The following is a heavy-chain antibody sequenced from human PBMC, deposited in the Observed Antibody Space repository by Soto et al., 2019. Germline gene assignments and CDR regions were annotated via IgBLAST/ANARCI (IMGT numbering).Heavy chain of an antibody. V-gene: IGHV4-31*03. Sequence: SETLSLTCTVSGGSISSGGYYWSWIRQHPGKGLEWIGYTYYSGSTYYNPSLKSRVTISVDTSKNQFSLKLSSVTAADTAVYYCARGYSSSWPPHFDYWGQGTLVTVSS. J-gene: IGHJ4*02. CDR2: TYYSGST. CDR3: ARGYSSSWPPHFDY. D-gene: IGHD6-13*01. CDR1: GGSISSGGYY.